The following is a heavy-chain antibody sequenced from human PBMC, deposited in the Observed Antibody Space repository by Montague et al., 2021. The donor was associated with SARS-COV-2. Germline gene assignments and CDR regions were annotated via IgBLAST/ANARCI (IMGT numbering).Heavy chain of an antibody. V-gene: IGHV4-39*01. J-gene: IGHJ3*02. D-gene: IGHD3-22*01. CDR2: IYYSGST. CDR1: GGSISSSSYY. CDR3: ARFPTSYYYDSKAAPATPDAFDI. Sequence: SETRSLTCTVSGGSISSSSYYWGRIRQPPGKGLEWIGSIYYSGSTYYNPSLKSRVTISVDTSKNQFSLKLSSVTAADTAVYYCARFPTSYYYDSKAAPATPDAFDIWGQGAMVTVSS.